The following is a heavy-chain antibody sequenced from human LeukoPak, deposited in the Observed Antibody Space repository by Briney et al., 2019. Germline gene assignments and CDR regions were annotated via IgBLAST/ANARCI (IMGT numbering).Heavy chain of an antibody. CDR2: ISSNGGST. D-gene: IGHD6-19*01. Sequence: PGGSLRLSCSASGFTFSSYAMHWVRQAPGKGLEYVSAISSNGGSTYYADSVKGRFTISGDNSKNTLYLQMSSLRAEDTALYYCVKDPVAGPAVYAEYFHHWGQGTLVTVSS. J-gene: IGHJ1*01. CDR3: VKDPVAGPAVYAEYFHH. CDR1: GFTFSSYA. V-gene: IGHV3-64D*06.